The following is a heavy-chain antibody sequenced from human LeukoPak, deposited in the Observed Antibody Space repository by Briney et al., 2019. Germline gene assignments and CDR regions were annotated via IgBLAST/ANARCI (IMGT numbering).Heavy chain of an antibody. D-gene: IGHD3-10*01. CDR2: IKQDGGEK. CDR1: GFTFSGYW. Sequence: PGGSLRLSCAASGFTFSGYWMSWLRQAPGKGLEWVANIKQDGGEKYYVDSVKGRFTISRDNAKNSLYLQMNSLRAEDTAVYYCARDRGFGQADVWGKGTTVTVSP. V-gene: IGHV3-7*01. J-gene: IGHJ6*04. CDR3: ARDRGFGQADV.